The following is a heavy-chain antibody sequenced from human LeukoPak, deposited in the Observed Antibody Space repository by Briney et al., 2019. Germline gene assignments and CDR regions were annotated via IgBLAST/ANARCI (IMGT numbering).Heavy chain of an antibody. CDR3: ARALASSSWKRGYYFDY. J-gene: IGHJ4*02. CDR2: IIPIFGTA. V-gene: IGHV1-69*01. Sequence: VASVKVSCKASGGTFSSYAISWVRQAPGQGLEWMGGIIPIFGTANYAQKFQGRVTITADESTSTAYMELSSLRSEDTAVYYCARALASSSWKRGYYFDYWGQGTLVTVSS. CDR1: GGTFSSYA. D-gene: IGHD6-13*01.